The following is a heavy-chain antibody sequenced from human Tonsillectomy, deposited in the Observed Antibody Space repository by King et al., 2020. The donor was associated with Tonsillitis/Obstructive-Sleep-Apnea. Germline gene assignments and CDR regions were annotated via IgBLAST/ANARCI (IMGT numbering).Heavy chain of an antibody. V-gene: IGHV3-9*01. CDR3: ARGNGEYRDF. Sequence: VQLVESGGGLVQPGRSLRLSCAASGFTFDDYAMHWVRQAPGKGLEWVSGISWNSGSIGYADSVKGRFTISRDNAKNSLYLQMNSLRAEDTALYYCARGNGEYRDFWGQGTRVTVSS. J-gene: IGHJ4*02. CDR1: GFTFDDYA. CDR2: ISWNSGSI. D-gene: IGHD4-17*01.